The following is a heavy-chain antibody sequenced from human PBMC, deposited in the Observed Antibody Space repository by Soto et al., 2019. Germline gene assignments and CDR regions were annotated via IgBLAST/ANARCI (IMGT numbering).Heavy chain of an antibody. D-gene: IGHD6-6*01. CDR1: GYTFTGYY. J-gene: IGHJ4*02. CDR2: INPKSGGT. Sequence: SVKVSGKASGYTFTGYYMHWVRQAPGQGLAWMGWINPKSGGTNYAQKFQGRVTMTRDTSISTEYMELSRLRSDDTAVYYCARAIIAARPNFDYWGQGTLVTVSS. CDR3: ARAIIAARPNFDY. V-gene: IGHV1-2*02.